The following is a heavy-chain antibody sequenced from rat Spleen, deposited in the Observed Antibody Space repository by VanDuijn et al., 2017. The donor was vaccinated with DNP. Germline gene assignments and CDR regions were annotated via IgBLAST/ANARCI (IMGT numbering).Heavy chain of an antibody. CDR1: GFSLTSYG. CDR2: IWSGGST. Sequence: QVQLKESGPGLVQPSQTLSLTCTVSGFSLTSYGVSWVRQPPGKGLEWIGAIWSGGSTDYNSALKSRLSISRDTSKSQVLLKMNSLQTEDTAMYFCARFPSRDYYDYYAMDAWGQGTSVTVSS. J-gene: IGHJ4*01. D-gene: IGHD1-6*01. V-gene: IGHV2-16*01. CDR3: ARFPSRDYYDYYAMDA.